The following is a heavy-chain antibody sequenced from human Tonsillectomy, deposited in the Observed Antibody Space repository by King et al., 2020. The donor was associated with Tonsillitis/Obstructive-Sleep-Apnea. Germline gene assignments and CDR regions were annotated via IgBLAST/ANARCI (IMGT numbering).Heavy chain of an antibody. CDR3: ARGIIMVQGIMDV. V-gene: IGHV3-30*01. D-gene: IGHD3-10*01. CDR1: GFTFNSYA. CDR2: VSYDGSNK. Sequence: VQLVESGGGVVQPGRSLRLSCAASGFTFNSYAMHWVRQAPGKGLEWVAVVSYDGSNKYYAYYVKGRFTISRDNSKNKLYLQMNSLRAEATAVYYCARGIIMVQGIMDVWGKGTTVTVSS. J-gene: IGHJ6*03.